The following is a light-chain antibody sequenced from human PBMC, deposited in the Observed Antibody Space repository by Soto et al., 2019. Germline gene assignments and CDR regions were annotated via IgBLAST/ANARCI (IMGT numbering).Light chain of an antibody. CDR3: QQYNNWPPLT. CDR2: GAS. CDR1: QNIDNN. J-gene: IGKJ4*01. Sequence: EIVMTQSPATLSVSPGDRVTLSWRASQNIDNNLAWYQQRPGQPPRLLIYGASTRANGIPARFSGSGSGTEFTLTISSLQSEDFAVYCCQQYNNWPPLTFGGGTKVEIK. V-gene: IGKV3D-15*01.